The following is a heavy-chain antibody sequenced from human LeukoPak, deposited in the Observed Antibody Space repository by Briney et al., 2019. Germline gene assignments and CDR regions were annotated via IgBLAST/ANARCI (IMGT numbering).Heavy chain of an antibody. D-gene: IGHD6-13*01. CDR3: ARDGSESSSWYY. Sequence: PGGSLRLSCAAFGFTVSSNYMSWVRQAPGKGLEWVSVIYSGGSTYYADSVKGRFTISRDNSKNTLYLQMNSLRAEDTAVYYCARDGSESSSWYYWGQGTLVTVSS. CDR2: IYSGGST. V-gene: IGHV3-53*01. CDR1: GFTVSSNY. J-gene: IGHJ4*02.